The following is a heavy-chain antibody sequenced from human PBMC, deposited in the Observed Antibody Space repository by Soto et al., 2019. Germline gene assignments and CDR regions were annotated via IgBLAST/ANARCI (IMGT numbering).Heavy chain of an antibody. Sequence: SETLSLTCSVSGGSMSEYFWSWIRQSPEGGLEWIGYVYYLGSTDYNPSLKSRVTISVDTSKRQFSLRLSSVTAADAAIYYCARDGYDGSGSPYPAYWGPGTQVTVSS. CDR3: ARDGYDGSGSPYPAY. D-gene: IGHD3-10*01. V-gene: IGHV4-59*01. CDR1: GGSMSEYF. CDR2: VYYLGST. J-gene: IGHJ4*02.